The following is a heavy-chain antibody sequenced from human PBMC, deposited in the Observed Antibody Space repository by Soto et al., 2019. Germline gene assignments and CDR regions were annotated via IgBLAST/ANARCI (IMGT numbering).Heavy chain of an antibody. Sequence: RQAPGKGLEWVSAISGSGGSTYYADSVKGRFTISRDNSKNTLYLQMNSLRAEDTAVYYCAKDHDYYGSGRPNWFDPWGQGTLVTVSS. D-gene: IGHD3-10*01. CDR3: AKDHDYYGSGRPNWFDP. CDR2: ISGSGGST. J-gene: IGHJ5*02. V-gene: IGHV3-23*01.